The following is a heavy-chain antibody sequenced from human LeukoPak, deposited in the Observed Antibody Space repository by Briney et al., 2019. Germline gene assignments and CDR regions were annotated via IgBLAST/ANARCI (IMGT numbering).Heavy chain of an antibody. D-gene: IGHD6-19*01. J-gene: IGHJ4*02. CDR2: ISSSSSTI. CDR3: AGWGQWLAQDY. CDR1: GFIFSSYG. Sequence: GGSLRLSCAASGFIFSSYGMNWVRQAPGKGLEWVSYISSSSSTIYYADSVKGRFTISRDNAKNSLYLQMNSLRAEDTAVYYCAGWGQWLAQDYWGQGTLVTVSS. V-gene: IGHV3-48*01.